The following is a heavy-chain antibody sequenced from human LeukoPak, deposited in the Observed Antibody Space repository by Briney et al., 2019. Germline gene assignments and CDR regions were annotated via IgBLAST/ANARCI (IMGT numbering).Heavy chain of an antibody. CDR1: GGTFSSYA. D-gene: IGHD3-3*01. Sequence: GSSVKVSCKASGGTFSSYAISWVRQAPGQGLEWMGGIIPIFGTANYAQKFQGRVTITTDESTSTAYMELSSLRSEDTAVYYCASYPSRPLRLYMDVLGKGTTVTVSS. V-gene: IGHV1-69*05. J-gene: IGHJ6*03. CDR3: ASYPSRPLRLYMDV. CDR2: IIPIFGTA.